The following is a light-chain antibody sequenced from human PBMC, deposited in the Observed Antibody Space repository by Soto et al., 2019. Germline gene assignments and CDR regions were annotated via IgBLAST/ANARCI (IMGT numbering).Light chain of an antibody. J-gene: IGLJ2*01. CDR2: EVS. CDR3: SSYAGSSTFVL. CDR1: SSDFGSYNL. V-gene: IGLV2-23*02. Sequence: QSALTQPASVSGSPGQSITISCTGTSSDFGSYNLVSWYRHHPGKAPKLMIYEVSKRPSGVSNRFSGSKSGNTASLTISGLQAEDEADYYCSSYAGSSTFVLFGGGTKVTVL.